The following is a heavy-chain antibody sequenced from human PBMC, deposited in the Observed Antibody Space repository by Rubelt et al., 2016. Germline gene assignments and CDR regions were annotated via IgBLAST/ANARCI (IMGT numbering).Heavy chain of an antibody. CDR2: ISYSGRT. CDR1: GGSISSYY. CDR3: ARTIHGYSYGYDFDY. D-gene: IGHD5-18*01. Sequence: QVQLQESGPGLVKPSETLSLTCNVSGGSISSYYWSWIRQPPGKGLEWIGYISYSGRTNYNPSLKSRVTISLDTAKNPFSLGLSSGTAADTAVYDCARTIHGYSYGYDFDYWGQGTLVTVSS. J-gene: IGHJ4*02. V-gene: IGHV4-59*08.